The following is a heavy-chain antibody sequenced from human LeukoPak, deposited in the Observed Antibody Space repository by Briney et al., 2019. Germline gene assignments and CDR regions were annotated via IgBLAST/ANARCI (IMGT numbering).Heavy chain of an antibody. Sequence: PGGSLRLSGTASGFTFSTYSMNWVRQAPGKGLKWVSSISSSSSYIYYADSVKGRFTISRDNAKNSLYLQMNSLRAEDTAVYYCARGIGTTFDYWGQGTLVTVSS. CDR2: ISSSSSYI. D-gene: IGHD1-1*01. CDR3: ARGIGTTFDY. V-gene: IGHV3-21*01. CDR1: GFTFSTYS. J-gene: IGHJ4*02.